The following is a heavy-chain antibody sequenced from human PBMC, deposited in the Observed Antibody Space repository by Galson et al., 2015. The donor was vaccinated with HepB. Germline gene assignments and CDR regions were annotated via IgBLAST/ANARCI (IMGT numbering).Heavy chain of an antibody. CDR2: IIPILGIA. Sequence: SVKVSCKASGGTFSSYAISWVRQAPGQGLEWMGGIIPILGIANYAQKFQGRVTITADKSTSTAYMELSSLRSEDTAVYYCARLSDYSNYGGLFDYYYYYMDVWGKGTTVTVSS. CDR1: GGTFSSYA. V-gene: IGHV1-69*10. CDR3: ARLSDYSNYGGLFDYYYYYMDV. D-gene: IGHD4-11*01. J-gene: IGHJ6*03.